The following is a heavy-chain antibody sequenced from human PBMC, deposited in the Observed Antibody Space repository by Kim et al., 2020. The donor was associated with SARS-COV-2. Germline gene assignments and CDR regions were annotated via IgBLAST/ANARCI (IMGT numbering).Heavy chain of an antibody. CDR3: ASMGEDTAMGAD. CDR1: GYTFTSYA. D-gene: IGHD5-18*01. V-gene: IGHV1-3*01. J-gene: IGHJ4*02. CDR2: INAGNGNT. Sequence: ASVKVSCKASGYTFTSYAMHWVRQAPGQRLEWMGWINAGNGNTKYSQKFQGRVTITRDTSASTAYMELSSLRSEDTAVYYCASMGEDTAMGADWGQGTLVTVSS.